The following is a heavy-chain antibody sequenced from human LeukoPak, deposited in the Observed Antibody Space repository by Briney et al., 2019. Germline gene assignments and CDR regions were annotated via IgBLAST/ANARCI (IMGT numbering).Heavy chain of an antibody. Sequence: PGGSLRLSCAASGFTFDNYAMHWVRLAPGKGLEWVSGISWNSGSIAYADAVKGRFTISRDNAKNSLYLQMNSLRTEDTALYYCAKDMWQQLVPNWFDSWGQGTLVTVSS. CDR1: GFTFDNYA. D-gene: IGHD6-13*01. CDR3: AKDMWQQLVPNWFDS. CDR2: ISWNSGSI. V-gene: IGHV3-9*01. J-gene: IGHJ5*01.